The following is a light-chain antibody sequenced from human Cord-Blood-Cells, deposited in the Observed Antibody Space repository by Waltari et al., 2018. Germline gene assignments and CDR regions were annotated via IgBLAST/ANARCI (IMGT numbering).Light chain of an antibody. J-gene: IGKJ1*01. CDR3: QQSYSTPKT. V-gene: IGKV1-39*01. Sequence: DIQMTQSPSSLSASLGDRVTITCRASQSIRSYLNRNQQKPGKAPKLLIYAASSLQSGVPSRFSGSGSGTDFTLTISSLQPEDFATYYCQQSYSTPKTFGQGTKVEIK. CDR2: AAS. CDR1: QSIRSY.